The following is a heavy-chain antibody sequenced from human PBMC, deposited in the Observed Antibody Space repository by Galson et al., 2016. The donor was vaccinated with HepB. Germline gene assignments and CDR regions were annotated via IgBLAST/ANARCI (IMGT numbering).Heavy chain of an antibody. CDR3: ARGGYCSRGPCYPRIEYFDQ. J-gene: IGHJ1*01. D-gene: IGHD2-15*01. CDR2: IRSTTYGGTT. Sequence: SLRLSCATSGFTFGHYALSWFRQAPGKGLEWVGFIRSTTYGGTTEYAASARGRFTISKDDSKSTAYLQMNSLNIEDTGVYYCARGGYCSRGPCYPRIEYFDQWGGVILVAVSS. CDR1: GFTFGHYA. V-gene: IGHV3-49*03.